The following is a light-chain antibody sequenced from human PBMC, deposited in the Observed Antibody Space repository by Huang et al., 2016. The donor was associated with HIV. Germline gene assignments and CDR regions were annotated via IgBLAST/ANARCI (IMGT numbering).Light chain of an antibody. V-gene: IGKV3-20*01. CDR3: QQYGSSPWT. CDR1: QSVSSSY. J-gene: IGKJ1*01. CDR2: GAS. Sequence: EIVLTQSPGTLSLSPGERATPSCRASQSVSSSYLACDQQKPGQAPRRLIYGASSRATGIPDRFSGSGSGTDFTLTISRLEPEDFAVYYCQQYGSSPWTFGQGTKVEIK.